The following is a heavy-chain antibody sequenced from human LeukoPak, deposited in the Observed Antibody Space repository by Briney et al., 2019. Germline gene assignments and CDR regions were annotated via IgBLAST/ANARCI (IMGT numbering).Heavy chain of an antibody. D-gene: IGHD3-16*02. CDR3: ARNMITFGGVIVTYAFDI. V-gene: IGHV4-34*01. Sequence: KPSETLSLTCAVYGGSFSGYYWSWIRQPPGKGLEWIGEINHSGSTNYNPSLKSRVTISVDTSKNQFSLKLSSVTAADTAVYYCARNMITFGGVIVTYAFDIWGQGTMVTVSS. CDR2: INHSGST. CDR1: GGSFSGYY. J-gene: IGHJ3*02.